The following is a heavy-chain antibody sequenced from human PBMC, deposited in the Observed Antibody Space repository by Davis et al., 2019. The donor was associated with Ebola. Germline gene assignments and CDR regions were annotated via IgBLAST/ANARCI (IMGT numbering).Heavy chain of an antibody. Sequence: PGGSLRLSCAASGFPFSNYAMHWVRQAPDKGLEWVAVTSHDGSTTYYEDSVKGRFTISRDNSKNTLYLQLNRLRSEDTAVYYCARIDYGGHSFDYLGQGTLVTVS. D-gene: IGHD4-23*01. CDR2: TSHDGSTT. V-gene: IGHV3-30*04. J-gene: IGHJ4*02. CDR3: ARIDYGGHSFDY. CDR1: GFPFSNYA.